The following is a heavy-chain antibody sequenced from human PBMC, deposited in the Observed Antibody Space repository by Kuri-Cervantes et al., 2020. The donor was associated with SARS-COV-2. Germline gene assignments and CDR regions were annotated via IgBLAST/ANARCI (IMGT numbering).Heavy chain of an antibody. J-gene: IGHJ6*03. D-gene: IGHD6-13*01. CDR1: GFTFSSYG. V-gene: IGHV3-30*02. CDR2: IRYDGGNK. Sequence: GESLKISCAASGFTFSSYGMHWVRQAPGKRLEWVAFIRYDGGNKYYADSVKGRFTISRDNSKNTLYLQMNSLRAEDTAVYYCAKDAGIAAAGTRYYYYYYMDVWGKGTTVTVSS. CDR3: AKDAGIAAAGTRYYYYYYMDV.